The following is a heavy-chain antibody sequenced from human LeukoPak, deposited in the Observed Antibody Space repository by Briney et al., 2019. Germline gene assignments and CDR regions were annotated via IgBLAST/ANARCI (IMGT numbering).Heavy chain of an antibody. V-gene: IGHV3-7*01. CDR3: YCAPPDY. D-gene: IGHD2-21*01. CDR1: GFTFSGYW. CDR2: IKQDGSEK. J-gene: IGHJ4*02. Sequence: GGSLRLSCAASGFTFSGYWMSWVRKAPGKGLEWVANIKQDGSEKNYVDSVKGRFTISRDNAKKSLFLQMNSLRVEDTAVYYCYCAPPDYWGQGTLVTVSS.